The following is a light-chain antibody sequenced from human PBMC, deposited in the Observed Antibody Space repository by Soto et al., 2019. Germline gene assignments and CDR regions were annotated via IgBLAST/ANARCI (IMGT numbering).Light chain of an antibody. CDR3: QQYGSSPLWT. Sequence: EIVLTQSPVTLSLSPGERATLSCRASQSVSSSYSAWYQQKPGQAPRLPIYGASSRATGIPDRFSGSGSGTDFTLTISRLEPEDFAVYYCQQYGSSPLWTFGQGTKVDIK. CDR2: GAS. J-gene: IGKJ1*01. V-gene: IGKV3-20*01. CDR1: QSVSSSY.